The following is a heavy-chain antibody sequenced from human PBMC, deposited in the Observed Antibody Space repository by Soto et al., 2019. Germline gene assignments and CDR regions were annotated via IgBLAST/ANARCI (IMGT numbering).Heavy chain of an antibody. CDR2: ISYDGSNK. CDR3: AKEGIVVVPAAMGALYNLFDP. D-gene: IGHD2-2*01. V-gene: IGHV3-30*18. J-gene: IGHJ5*02. CDR1: GLTLSSSG. Sequence: GGSLRLSCAASGLTLSSSGIHWVRKAPDKELERVTVISYDGSNKYYEDSEKGRFTISKDNSKNTLYLQMNSLRAEDTAVYYCAKEGIVVVPAAMGALYNLFDPWGQGTLVTVSS.